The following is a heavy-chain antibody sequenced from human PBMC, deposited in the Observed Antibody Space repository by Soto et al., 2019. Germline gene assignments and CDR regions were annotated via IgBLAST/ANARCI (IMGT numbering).Heavy chain of an antibody. D-gene: IGHD6-19*01. CDR1: GVSFSGYY. Sequence: SETLSLTCAVYGVSFSGYYWSWIRQPPGKGLEWIGEINHSGSTNYNPSLKSRVTISVDTSKNQFSLKLSSVTAADTAVYYCARVAAVAGPYYYYGMDVWGQGTTVT. CDR3: ARVAAVAGPYYYYGMDV. J-gene: IGHJ6*02. CDR2: INHSGST. V-gene: IGHV4-34*01.